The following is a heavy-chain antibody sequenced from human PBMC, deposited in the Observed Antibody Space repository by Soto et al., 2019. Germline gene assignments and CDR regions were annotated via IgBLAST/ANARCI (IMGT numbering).Heavy chain of an antibody. CDR2: ISYGGST. CDR1: GGSINSGSYC. V-gene: IGHV4-31*03. D-gene: IGHD5-18*01. CDR3: SRGILV. Sequence: QVQLQESGPGLVKPSQTLSLTCTVSGGSINSGSYCWSWIHQHPGKGLDWIGCISYGGSTSYNPSLKSRVTISVDTSKNQFSLKLTSVTAADTAVYYCSRGILVWGQGALITVSS. J-gene: IGHJ4*02.